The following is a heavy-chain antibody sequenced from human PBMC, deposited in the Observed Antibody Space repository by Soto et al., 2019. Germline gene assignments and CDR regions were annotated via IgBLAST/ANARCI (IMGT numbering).Heavy chain of an antibody. CDR3: AKPDTDY. CDR1: GFTFSSYG. CDR2: ISYDGSNK. J-gene: IGHJ4*02. Sequence: QVQLVESGGGVVQPGRSLRLSCAASGFTFSSYGMHWVRQAPGKGLEWVAVISYDGSNKYYADSVKGRFTISRDNSKNTLYLQMNSLRAEDTAVYYCAKPDTDYWGQGTLVTVSS. V-gene: IGHV3-30*18.